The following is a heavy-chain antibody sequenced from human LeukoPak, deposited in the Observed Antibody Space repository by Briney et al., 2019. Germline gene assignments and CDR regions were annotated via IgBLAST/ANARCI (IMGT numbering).Heavy chain of an antibody. CDR3: ARSLPAHSSSWTGFDP. Sequence: PSETLSLTCAVYGGSFSGYYWSWIRQPPGKGLEWIGEINHSGSTNYNPPLKSRVTISVDTSKNQFSLKLSSVTAADTAVYYCARSLPAHSSSWTGFDPWGQGTLVTVSS. CDR1: GGSFSGYY. V-gene: IGHV4-34*01. CDR2: INHSGST. D-gene: IGHD6-13*01. J-gene: IGHJ5*02.